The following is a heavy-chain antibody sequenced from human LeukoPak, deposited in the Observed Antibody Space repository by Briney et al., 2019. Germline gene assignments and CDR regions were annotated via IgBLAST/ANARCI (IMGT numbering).Heavy chain of an antibody. CDR3: ARVREMATMHYFDY. J-gene: IGHJ4*02. Sequence: GASVKVSCKASGGTFSSYAISWVRQAPGQGLEWMGRIIPIFGTANYAQKFQGRVTITTDESTSTAYMELSSLRSEDTAVYYCARVREMATMHYFDYWGQGTLVTVSS. V-gene: IGHV1-69*05. CDR1: GGTFSSYA. CDR2: IIPIFGTA. D-gene: IGHD5-24*01.